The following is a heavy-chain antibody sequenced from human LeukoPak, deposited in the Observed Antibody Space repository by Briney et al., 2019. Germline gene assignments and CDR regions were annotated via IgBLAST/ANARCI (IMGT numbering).Heavy chain of an antibody. CDR1: GFTVSSNF. V-gene: IGHV3-66*02. Sequence: PGGSLRLSCAASGFTVSSNFMNWVRQAPGKGLGWVSVIYSGGTTYYADSVKGRFTVSRDNSKNTLYLQMNSLRAEDTAVYYCARDAGCSTTSCRPGYFDYWGQGTLVTVSS. CDR3: ARDAGCSTTSCRPGYFDY. D-gene: IGHD2-2*01. J-gene: IGHJ4*02. CDR2: IYSGGTT.